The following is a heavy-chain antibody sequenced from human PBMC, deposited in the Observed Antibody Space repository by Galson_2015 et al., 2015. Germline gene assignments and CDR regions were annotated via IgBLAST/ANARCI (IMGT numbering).Heavy chain of an antibody. Sequence: SLRLSCAGYGFSFRSYGMHWVRQAPGKGLDWVGVISYDGVYKYYADSVKGRFTISRDNTRNRLFLQMDSLRAEDTAVYYCAKDFWSRTFGSGTYSVDSWCQGTLLTVSS. CDR2: ISYDGVYK. J-gene: IGHJ4*02. CDR1: GFSFRSYG. CDR3: AKDFWSRTFGSGTYSVDS. V-gene: IGHV3-30*18. D-gene: IGHD3-10*01.